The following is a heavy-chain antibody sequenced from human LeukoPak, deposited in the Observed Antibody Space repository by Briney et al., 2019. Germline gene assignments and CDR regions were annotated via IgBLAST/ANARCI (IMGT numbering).Heavy chain of an antibody. CDR2: ISAYNGNT. D-gene: IGHD5-18*01. V-gene: IGHV1-18*01. CDR1: GYTFTSYG. CDR3: ARQQLWPPGEVGY. Sequence: ASVKVSCKASGYTFTSYGISWVRQAPGQGLEWMGWISAYNGNTNYAQKLQGRVTMTRDTSISTAYMELSRLRSDDTAVYYCARQQLWPPGEVGYWGQGTLVTVSS. J-gene: IGHJ4*02.